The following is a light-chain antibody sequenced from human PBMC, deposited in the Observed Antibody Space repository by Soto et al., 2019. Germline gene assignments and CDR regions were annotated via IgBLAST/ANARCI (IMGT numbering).Light chain of an antibody. V-gene: IGKV3-20*01. CDR2: GTS. CDR3: QQYGSWT. Sequence: EIVLTQSPGTLSVSPGERVTLSCRASQTISSDYLAWYQQKPGQAPSLLIYGTSSGATGIPDRFSGSGSGTDFTLTISRLEPEDSAIYYCQQYGSWTFGQGTKVEIK. CDR1: QTISSDY. J-gene: IGKJ1*01.